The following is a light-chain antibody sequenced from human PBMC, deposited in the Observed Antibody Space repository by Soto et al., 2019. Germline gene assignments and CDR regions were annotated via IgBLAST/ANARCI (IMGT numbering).Light chain of an antibody. CDR3: MQALHTRT. CDR2: LGS. Sequence: DLVMTQSPLSLPVTPGEPASISCRSSQSLLHSNGYTYLDWYLQKPGQSPQLLIYLGSNRASGVPDRFSGSGSGTDFTLRISRVEAEDVGVYYCMQALHTRTFGQGTKLEIK. CDR1: QSLLHSNGYTY. J-gene: IGKJ1*01. V-gene: IGKV2-28*01.